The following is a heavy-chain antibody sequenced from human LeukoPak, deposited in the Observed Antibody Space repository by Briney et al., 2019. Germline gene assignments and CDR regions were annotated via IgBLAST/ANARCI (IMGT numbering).Heavy chain of an antibody. CDR3: ARGGRLTSPSAFDY. D-gene: IGHD3-9*01. J-gene: IGHJ4*02. CDR1: GGTFSSYT. V-gene: IGHV1-69*02. CDR2: IIPILGIA. Sequence: SVKVSCKASGGTFSSYTISWVRQAPGQGLEWMGRIIPILGIANYAQKFQGRVTITADKSTSTAYMELSSLRSEDTAVYYCARGGRLTSPSAFDYWGQGTLVTVSS.